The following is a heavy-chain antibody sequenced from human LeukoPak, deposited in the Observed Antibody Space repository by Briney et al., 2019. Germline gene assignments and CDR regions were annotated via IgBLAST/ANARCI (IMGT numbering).Heavy chain of an antibody. J-gene: IGHJ5*02. V-gene: IGHV4-4*07. Sequence: SETLSLTCTVSGGSIGSYYWSWIRQPAGKGLEWIGRIYTSGSTNYNPSLKSRVTMSVDTSKNQFSLKLSSVTAADTAVYYCARDFITMVRGVIITSWFDPWGQGTLVTVSS. CDR1: GGSIGSYY. CDR3: ARDFITMVRGVIITSWFDP. D-gene: IGHD3-10*01. CDR2: IYTSGST.